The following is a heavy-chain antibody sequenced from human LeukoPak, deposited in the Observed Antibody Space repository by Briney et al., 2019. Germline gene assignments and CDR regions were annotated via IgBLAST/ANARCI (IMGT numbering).Heavy chain of an antibody. CDR1: GFIFSHYG. V-gene: IGHV3-33*05. D-gene: IGHD2-21*01. Sequence: PGGSLRLSCAASGFIFSHYGMHWVRQAPGKGLEWVAVIQNDASTENFADSVKGRFTISRDNSKNTVFLQMNSLRVEDTAVYYCARELSQIVWGGLDYGGQGTLVSGSS. J-gene: IGHJ4*02. CDR2: IQNDASTE. CDR3: ARELSQIVWGGLDY.